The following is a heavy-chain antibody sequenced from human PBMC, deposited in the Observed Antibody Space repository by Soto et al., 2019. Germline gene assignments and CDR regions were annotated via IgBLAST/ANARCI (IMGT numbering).Heavy chain of an antibody. CDR3: ARDWKDPTFYYYYGMDV. CDR2: ISSSSSYI. CDR1: GFTFSSYS. J-gene: IGHJ6*02. V-gene: IGHV3-21*01. Sequence: EVQLVESGGGLVKPGGSLRLSCAASGFTFSSYSMNWVRQAPGKGLEWVSSISSSSSYIYYADSVKGRFTISRDNAKNSLYLQMNSLRAEATAVSYCARDWKDPTFYYYYGMDVWGQGTTVTVS. D-gene: IGHD1-1*01.